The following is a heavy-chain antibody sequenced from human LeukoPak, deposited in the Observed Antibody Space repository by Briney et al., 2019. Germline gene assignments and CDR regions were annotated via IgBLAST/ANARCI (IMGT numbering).Heavy chain of an antibody. D-gene: IGHD6-13*01. CDR3: AKDYGYSSSWYDY. Sequence: GGSLRLSCEASGFTFDDYGMHWVRQAPGKGLEWVSTISWNSASVGYVDSVKGRFTISRDNAKKTLYLQMNSLRPEDTALYYCAKDYGYSSSWYDYWGQGTLVTLSS. J-gene: IGHJ4*02. CDR1: GFTFDDYG. CDR2: ISWNSASV. V-gene: IGHV3-9*01.